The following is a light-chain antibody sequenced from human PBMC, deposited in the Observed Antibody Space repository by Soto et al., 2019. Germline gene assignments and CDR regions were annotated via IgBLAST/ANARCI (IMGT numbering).Light chain of an antibody. V-gene: IGKV1-39*01. J-gene: IGKJ5*01. CDR2: AAS. CDR3: QQGYSTPTT. Sequence: DIQMTQSASSLSASLGDRFAITCRASQSISSYLNWYQQKPGKAPKVLIYAASNLQSGVPSRFSGSGSGTDFALTISSLQPEDFATYYCQQGYSTPTTFGQGTRLEIK. CDR1: QSISSY.